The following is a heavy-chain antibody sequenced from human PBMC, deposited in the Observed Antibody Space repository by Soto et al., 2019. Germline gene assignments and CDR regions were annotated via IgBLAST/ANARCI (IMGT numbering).Heavy chain of an antibody. J-gene: IGHJ4*02. V-gene: IGHV1-46*01. D-gene: IGHD1-26*01. CDR2: INPSGGST. CDR3: ARESMSAREVDPY. Sequence: GASVELSCKASGYTFTRYYMHWVRQAPGQGLEWMGIINPSGGSTSYAQKFQGRVTMTRDTSTSTVYMELSSLRSEDTAVYYCARESMSAREVDPYWGQGTLVTVSS. CDR1: GYTFTRYY.